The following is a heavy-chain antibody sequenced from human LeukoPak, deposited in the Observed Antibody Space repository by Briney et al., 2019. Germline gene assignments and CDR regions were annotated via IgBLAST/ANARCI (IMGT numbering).Heavy chain of an antibody. D-gene: IGHD4-23*01. CDR3: ARDKEMGTQTSPFDP. CDR1: GGSISSGDYY. CDR2: IYYSGST. V-gene: IGHV4-30-4*01. Sequence: SETLSLTCTVSGGSISSGDYYWSWIRQPPGKGLEWIGYIYYSGSTYYNPSLKSRVTISVDTSKNQFSLKLSSVTPEDTAVYYCARDKEMGTQTSPFDPWGQGTLVTVSS. J-gene: IGHJ5*02.